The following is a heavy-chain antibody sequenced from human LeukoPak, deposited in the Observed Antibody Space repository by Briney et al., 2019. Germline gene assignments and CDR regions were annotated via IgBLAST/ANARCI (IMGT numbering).Heavy chain of an antibody. J-gene: IGHJ4*02. CDR2: TSGSGGST. CDR3: TIVHSSFDY. V-gene: IGHV3-23*01. Sequence: PGGYLRLYCAASGFTFSSYAMSWVRQAPGKGLEWVSATSGSGGSTYYADSVKGRFTISRDNSKNTLYLQMNSLRAEDAAVYYCTIVHSSFDYWGQGTLVTVSS. CDR1: GFTFSSYA. D-gene: IGHD6-6*01.